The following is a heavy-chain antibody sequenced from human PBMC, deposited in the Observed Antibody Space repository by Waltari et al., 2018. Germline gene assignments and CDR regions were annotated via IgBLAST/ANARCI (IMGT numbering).Heavy chain of an antibody. CDR1: GLIFNNFA. V-gene: IGHV3-23*01. CDR3: AKPFYNWDDPLHS. CDR2: ITVRDDT. Sequence: EVQLLESGGGLVQPGGSLRLSCAASGLIFNNFAINWVRLAPGTGLDWVAAITVRDDTFYADSVMGRFTVSRDTSKNTVYLQMNGLRAEDTAIYYCAKPFYNWDDPLHSWGQGTLVAVSS. D-gene: IGHD1-20*01. J-gene: IGHJ4*02.